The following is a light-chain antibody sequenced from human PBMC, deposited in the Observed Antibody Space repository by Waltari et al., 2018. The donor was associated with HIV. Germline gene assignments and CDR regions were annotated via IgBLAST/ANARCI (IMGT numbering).Light chain of an antibody. V-gene: IGKV1-12*01. Sequence: DIQMAQSPSNVSAFVGGTVPITCRASQDISTSLAWYQFKLGRAPKLLIYSAFRLETGVASRFGGSGSGTEFTLTITSLQPEDFATYYCQQADSFPHTFGGGTRVAMK. CDR3: QQADSFPHT. CDR2: SAF. CDR1: QDISTS. J-gene: IGKJ4*01.